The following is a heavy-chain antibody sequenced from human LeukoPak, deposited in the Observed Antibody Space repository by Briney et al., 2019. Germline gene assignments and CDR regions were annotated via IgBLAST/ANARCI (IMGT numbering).Heavy chain of an antibody. Sequence: ASVKVSFKASGYTFTVYYMHWVRQAPGQGLEWMGWINPNSGGTNYAQKFQGRVTMTRDTSISTAYMELSRLRSDDTAVYYCAREGLMITFGGVVFDYWGQGTLVTVSS. CDR2: INPNSGGT. V-gene: IGHV1-2*02. CDR1: GYTFTVYY. J-gene: IGHJ4*02. D-gene: IGHD3-16*01. CDR3: AREGLMITFGGVVFDY.